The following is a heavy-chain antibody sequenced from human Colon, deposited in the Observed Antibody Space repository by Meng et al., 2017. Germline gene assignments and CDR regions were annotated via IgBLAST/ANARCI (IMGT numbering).Heavy chain of an antibody. J-gene: IGHJ4*02. CDR2: IRNKAQRYTT. Sequence: GESLKISCAASGFTFSDHYMEWVRQAPGKGLEWVGRIRNKAQRYTTEYAASVKGRVTIARDEPKNSLYLQRNSLTTEDTAVYYCTRVLVQTTGLDYWGQGTLVTVSS. CDR3: TRVLVQTTGLDY. D-gene: IGHD2-8*02. CDR1: GFTFSDHY. V-gene: IGHV3-72*01.